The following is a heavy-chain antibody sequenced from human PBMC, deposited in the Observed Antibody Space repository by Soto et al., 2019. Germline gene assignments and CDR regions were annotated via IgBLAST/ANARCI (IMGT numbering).Heavy chain of an antibody. CDR1: GVSISNSSYY. CDR3: ARHGSN. J-gene: IGHJ4*02. Sequence: QLQLQESGPGLVKPSETLSLTCTVSGVSISNSSYYWGWIRRPPGKGLEWIGTISYSGITYYNPSLKSLVASSVDTSKNQFSLKLTSVTDADTAVYYCARHGSNWGQGTLVTVSS. V-gene: IGHV4-39*01. CDR2: ISYSGIT.